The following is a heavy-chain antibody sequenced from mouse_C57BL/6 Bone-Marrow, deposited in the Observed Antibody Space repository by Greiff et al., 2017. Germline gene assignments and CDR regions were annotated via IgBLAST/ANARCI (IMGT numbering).Heavy chain of an antibody. Sequence: EVKLVESGGGLVKPGGSLKLSCAASGFTFSSYAMSWVRQTPEKRLEWVATISDGGSYTYYPDNVKGRFTISRDNAKNNLYLQMSHLKSEDTAMYYCARDPPYYYGSSYVYVDVWGTGTTVTVSS. CDR3: ARDPPYYYGSSYVYVDV. CDR1: GFTFSSYA. J-gene: IGHJ1*03. V-gene: IGHV5-4*01. CDR2: ISDGGSYT. D-gene: IGHD1-1*01.